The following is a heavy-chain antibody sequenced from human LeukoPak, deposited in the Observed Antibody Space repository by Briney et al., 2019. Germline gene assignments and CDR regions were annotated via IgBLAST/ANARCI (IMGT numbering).Heavy chain of an antibody. J-gene: IGHJ4*02. CDR2: IKQDGSEK. CDR3: ARDYYDFWSGYNHYYFDY. D-gene: IGHD3-3*01. V-gene: IGHV3-7*01. CDR1: GFTFSSYW. Sequence: GGSLRLSCAASGFTFSSYWMSWVRQAPGKGLEWVANIKQDGSEKYYVDSVKGRFTISRDNAKNSLYLQMNSLRAEDTAVYYCARDYYDFWSGYNHYYFDYWGQGTLVTVSS.